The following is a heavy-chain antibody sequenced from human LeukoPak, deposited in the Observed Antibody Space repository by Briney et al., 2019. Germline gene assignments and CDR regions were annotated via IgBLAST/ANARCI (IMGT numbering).Heavy chain of an antibody. V-gene: IGHV1-69*13. D-gene: IGHD2/OR15-2a*01. CDR2: IIPIFGTA. CDR3: ARDLKRATGNPMDV. J-gene: IGHJ6*02. CDR1: GGTFSSYA. Sequence: GSSVKVSCKASGGTFSSYAISWVRQAPGQGLEWMGGIIPIFGTANYAQKFQGRVTITADESTSTAYMELSSLRSEDTAVYYCARDLKRATGNPMDVWGQGTTVTVSS.